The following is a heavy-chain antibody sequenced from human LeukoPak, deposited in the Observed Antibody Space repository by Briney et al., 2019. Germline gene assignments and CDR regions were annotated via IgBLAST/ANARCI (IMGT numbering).Heavy chain of an antibody. CDR2: LYSDGRT. J-gene: IGHJ4*02. CDR3: ARGGGYYPIDY. V-gene: IGHV3-53*01. Sequence: PGGSLRLSCAASGFTFNSNYMNWVHQAPGKGLEWVSVLYSDGRTYYADSVKGRFTISRDTSKNTLYLQVNSLRAEDTAVYYCARGGGYYPIDYWGQGTLVTVSS. CDR1: GFTFNSNY. D-gene: IGHD2-15*01.